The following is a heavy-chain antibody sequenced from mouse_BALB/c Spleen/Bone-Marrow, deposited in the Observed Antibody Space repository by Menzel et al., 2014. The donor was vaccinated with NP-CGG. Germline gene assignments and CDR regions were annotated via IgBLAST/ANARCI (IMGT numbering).Heavy chain of an antibody. CDR1: GFTFSNYG. CDR3: VRGNYGNYVDYFDF. CDR2: INGNGGST. V-gene: IGHV5-6-3*01. J-gene: IGHJ2*01. D-gene: IGHD2-1*01. Sequence: DVMLVESGGGLVQPGGSLKLSCAASGFTFSNYGMSWVRQTPDKRLELVATINGNGGSTYYPDSVKGRFTISRDTAKNTLYLQMSSLKPEETAMYYCVRGNYGNYVDYFDFWGQGTTLTVSS.